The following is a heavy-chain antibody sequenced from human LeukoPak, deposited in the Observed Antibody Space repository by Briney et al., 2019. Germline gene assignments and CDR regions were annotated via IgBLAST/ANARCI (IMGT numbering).Heavy chain of an antibody. CDR1: GFTFDDYG. J-gene: IGHJ4*02. CDR3: AKEKDNGFFRGYGLGLDLDY. Sequence: GGSLRLSCAASGFTFDDYGMSWVRQAPGKGLEWVSAISGSGGSTYYADSVKGRFTISRDNSKNTLYLQMNSLRAEDTAVYYCAKEKDNGFFRGYGLGLDLDYWGQGTLVTVSS. V-gene: IGHV3-23*01. CDR2: ISGSGGST. D-gene: IGHD5-18*01.